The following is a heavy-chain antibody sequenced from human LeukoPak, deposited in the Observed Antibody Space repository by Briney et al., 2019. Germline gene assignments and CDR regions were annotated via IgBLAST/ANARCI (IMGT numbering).Heavy chain of an antibody. Sequence: GGSLRLSCAASGFTFRSYAMHWVRQAPGKGLEWVAVISYDGNDKYYADSVKGRFTISRDNSRNTMDLQMNSLRDEDTAVYYCARETPEYDWGQGTLVTVSS. D-gene: IGHD6-6*01. J-gene: IGHJ4*02. CDR3: ARETPEYD. CDR2: ISYDGNDK. CDR1: GFTFRSYA. V-gene: IGHV3-30-3*01.